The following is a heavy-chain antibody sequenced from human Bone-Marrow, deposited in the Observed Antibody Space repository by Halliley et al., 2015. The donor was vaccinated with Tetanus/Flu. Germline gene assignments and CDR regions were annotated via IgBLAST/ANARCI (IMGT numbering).Heavy chain of an antibody. Sequence: EWIGYIDYSGSTNYHPSLKTRLTISIDTSKNQFSLKLTSVTAADTAVYYCARGFGSIWYYFDYWGQGTLVTVSS. CDR3: ARGFGSIWYYFDY. D-gene: IGHD6-13*01. J-gene: IGHJ4*02. V-gene: IGHV4-59*09. CDR2: IDYSGST.